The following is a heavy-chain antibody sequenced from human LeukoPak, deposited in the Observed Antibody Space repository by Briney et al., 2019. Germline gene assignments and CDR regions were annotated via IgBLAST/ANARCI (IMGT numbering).Heavy chain of an antibody. CDR3: ARDKVIASAGTPNWLDP. CDR2: VSAYDGET. D-gene: IGHD6-13*01. V-gene: IGHV1-18*04. Sequence: ASVKVSCKASGYTFTSYYIHWVRQAPGQGLEWMGWVSAYDGETYYLQKFQGRITMTTDTATRTAYMELRSLRSDDTAVYYCARDKVIASAGTPNWLDPWGQGTLVTVSS. J-gene: IGHJ5*02. CDR1: GYTFTSYY.